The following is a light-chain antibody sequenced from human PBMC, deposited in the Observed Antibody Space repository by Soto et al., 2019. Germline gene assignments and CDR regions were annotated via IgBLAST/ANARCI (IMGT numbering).Light chain of an antibody. CDR3: QQLNSYPWT. CDR1: QGISSY. CDR2: AAS. J-gene: IGKJ1*01. Sequence: DIQLTQSPSFLSASVGDRVTITCRASQGISSYLAWYQQKPGKAPKLLIYAASTLQSGVPSRFSGSGSGTEFTLTISRLQHEDFATYYCQQLNSYPWTFGQGTKVEIK. V-gene: IGKV1-9*01.